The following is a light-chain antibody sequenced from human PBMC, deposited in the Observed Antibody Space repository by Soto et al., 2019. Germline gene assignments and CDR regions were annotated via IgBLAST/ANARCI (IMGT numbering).Light chain of an antibody. J-gene: IGLJ2*01. V-gene: IGLV2-14*01. CDR3: ISDTSSRTPVV. CDR1: SSDGGGYNY. Sequence: QSVLTQPASVSGSPGQSITISCTGTSSDGGGYNYVSWYQQHPGKAPKLMIYDVSNRPSGVSNRFSGSKSGNKGSLTISRLQDEDEADYYCISDTSSRTPVVFGGGTKLTVL. CDR2: DVS.